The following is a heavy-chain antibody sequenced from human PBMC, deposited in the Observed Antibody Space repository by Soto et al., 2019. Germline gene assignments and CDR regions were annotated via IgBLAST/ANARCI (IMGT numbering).Heavy chain of an antibody. J-gene: IGHJ6*03. D-gene: IGHD3-10*01. V-gene: IGHV3-9*01. Sequence: EVQLVESGGGLVQPGRSLRLSCAASGFTFDDYAMHWVRQAPGKGLEWVSGISWNSGSIGYADSVKGRFTISRDNAKNSLYLQMNSLGAEDTALYYCAKGGGTMVRGVIDYYYYMDVWGKGTTVTVSS. CDR3: AKGGGTMVRGVIDYYYYMDV. CDR2: ISWNSGSI. CDR1: GFTFDDYA.